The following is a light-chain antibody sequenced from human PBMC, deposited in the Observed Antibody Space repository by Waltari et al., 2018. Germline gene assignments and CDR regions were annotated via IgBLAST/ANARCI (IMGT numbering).Light chain of an antibody. CDR3: GSYTGSTTWV. J-gene: IGLJ3*02. V-gene: IGLV2-14*01. CDR2: DVS. Sequence: QSALTQPASVSGSPGQSITISCTGATSYAGGYNSAPWYQQRPGKAPKLLIFDVSNRPSGVSNRFAGSKSGNTASLTISGLQAEDEAAYYCGSYTGSTTWVFGGGTKLTVL. CDR1: TSYAGGYNS.